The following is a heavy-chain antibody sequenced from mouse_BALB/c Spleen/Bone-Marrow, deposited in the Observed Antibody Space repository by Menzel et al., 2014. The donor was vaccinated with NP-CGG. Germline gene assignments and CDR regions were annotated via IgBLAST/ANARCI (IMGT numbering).Heavy chain of an antibody. V-gene: IGHV7-3*02. CDR1: GFTFTDYY. CDR2: IRNKANGYTT. Sequence: EVHLVESGGGLGQPGGSLRLSCATSGFTFTDYYMNWVRQPPGKALEWLGFIRNKANGYTTEYSASVKGRFTISRDNSQSILYLQMNTLRAEDSATYYCARDTVITTHWYFDVWGAGTTVTVSS. D-gene: IGHD2-4*01. CDR3: ARDTVITTHWYFDV. J-gene: IGHJ1*01.